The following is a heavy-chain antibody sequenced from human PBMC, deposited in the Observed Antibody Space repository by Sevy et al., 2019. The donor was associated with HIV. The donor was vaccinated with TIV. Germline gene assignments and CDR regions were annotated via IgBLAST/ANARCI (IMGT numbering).Heavy chain of an antibody. CDR1: GFTFSKYW. CDR3: ARDDGNYYFHY. Sequence: GGSLRLSCAASGFTFSKYWMDWVRQAPGKGLEWVANIKQDAGQKYYVDSVMGRFTISRDNAKNSLYLQMNSLRAEDTAVYFCARDDGNYYFHYWGQRTLVTVSS. J-gene: IGHJ4*02. V-gene: IGHV3-7*01. D-gene: IGHD1-7*01. CDR2: IKQDAGQK.